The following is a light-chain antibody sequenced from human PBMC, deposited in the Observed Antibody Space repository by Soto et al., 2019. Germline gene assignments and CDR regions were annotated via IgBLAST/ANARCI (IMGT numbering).Light chain of an antibody. J-gene: IGKJ1*01. CDR2: KVS. Sequence: VVITQSPLSLPVTLGQPASISCSSSQILVDRDGNTYFNWYQQRPGQPPRRLIYKVSYRDSGVPDRFSGSGSGTDFTLIISRVEAEDVGFYYCMQGTLWPWTFGQGTKVDI. CDR1: QILVDRDGNTY. V-gene: IGKV2-30*01. CDR3: MQGTLWPWT.